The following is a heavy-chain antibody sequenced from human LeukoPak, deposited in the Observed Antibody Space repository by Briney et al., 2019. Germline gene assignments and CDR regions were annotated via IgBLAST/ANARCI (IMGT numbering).Heavy chain of an antibody. CDR3: ARDPTMVTKGLDI. D-gene: IGHD4-17*01. J-gene: IGHJ3*02. CDR2: ISYIGST. CDR1: GGSFSSHY. V-gene: IGHV4-59*11. Sequence: SETLSLTCTVSGGSFSSHYWSWIRQPPGKGLEWIGYISYIGSTNYNPSLKSRVTISVDTSKNQFSLKLSSVTAADTAVYYCARDPTMVTKGLDIWGQGTMVTVSS.